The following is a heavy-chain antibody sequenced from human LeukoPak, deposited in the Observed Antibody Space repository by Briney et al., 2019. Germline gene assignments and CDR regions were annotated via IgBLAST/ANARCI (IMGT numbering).Heavy chain of an antibody. J-gene: IGHJ4*02. D-gene: IGHD6-19*01. CDR3: ARLEQWLVPKGVY. Sequence: GESLKISCKGSGYSFTSYWIGWVRQMPGKGLEWMGIIYPGDSDTRYSPSFQGQVTISADKSISTAYLQWSSLKAADTPMYYCARLEQWLVPKGVYWGQGTLVTVSS. CDR2: IYPGDSDT. CDR1: GYSFTSYW. V-gene: IGHV5-51*01.